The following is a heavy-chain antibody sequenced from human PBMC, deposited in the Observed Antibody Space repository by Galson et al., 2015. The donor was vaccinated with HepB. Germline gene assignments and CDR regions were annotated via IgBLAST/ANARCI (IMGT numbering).Heavy chain of an antibody. CDR3: AGEFRRITIFGVARGRDAFDI. V-gene: IGHV1-18*01. Sequence: SVKVSCKASGYTFTSYGISCVRQAPGQGLEWMGWISAYNGNTNYAQKLQGRVTMTTDTSTSTAYMELRSLRSDDTAVYYCAGEFRRITIFGVARGRDAFDIWGQGTMGTVSS. CDR1: GYTFTSYG. CDR2: ISAYNGNT. J-gene: IGHJ3*02. D-gene: IGHD3-3*01.